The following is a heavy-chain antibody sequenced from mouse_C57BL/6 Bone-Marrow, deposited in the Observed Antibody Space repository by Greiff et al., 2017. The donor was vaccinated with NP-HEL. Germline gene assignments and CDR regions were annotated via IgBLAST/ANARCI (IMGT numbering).Heavy chain of an antibody. D-gene: IGHD2-3*01. V-gene: IGHV1-75*01. CDR3: AREGWLLRRYYGV. CDR1: GYTFTDYY. J-gene: IGHJ1*03. Sequence: QVQLQQSGPELVKPGASVKISCKASGYTFTDYYINWVKQRPGQGLEWIGWIFPGSGSTYYNEKFKGKATLTVDKSSSTAYMLLSSLTSEDSAVYCCAREGWLLRRYYGVWGTGTTVTVSS. CDR2: IFPGSGST.